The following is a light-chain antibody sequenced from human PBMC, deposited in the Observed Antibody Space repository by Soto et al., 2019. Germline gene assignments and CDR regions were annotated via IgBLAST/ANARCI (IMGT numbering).Light chain of an antibody. CDR2: AAS. J-gene: IGKJ2*01. CDR3: LQHNTFPYT. CDR1: QGINND. Sequence: DLQMTQSPSSPSASVGDRVTITCGASQGINNDLGWYQQKPGRAPKRLIYAASSLQSGVPSRFSGSGSGTEFTLTISSLQPEDFATYYCLQHNTFPYTFAQGTKLEIK. V-gene: IGKV1-17*01.